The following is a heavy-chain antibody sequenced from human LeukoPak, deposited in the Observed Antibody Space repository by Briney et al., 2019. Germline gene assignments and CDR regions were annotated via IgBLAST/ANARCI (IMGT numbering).Heavy chain of an antibody. Sequence: GGSLRLSCAASGFTFSSYSMNWVRQAPGKGLEWASSISSSSSYIYYADSVKGRFTISRDNAKNSLYLQMNSLRAEDTAVYYCAREISSTVTTFDYWGQGTLVTVSS. CDR2: ISSSSSYI. CDR1: GFTFSSYS. J-gene: IGHJ4*02. D-gene: IGHD4-17*01. CDR3: AREISSTVTTFDY. V-gene: IGHV3-21*01.